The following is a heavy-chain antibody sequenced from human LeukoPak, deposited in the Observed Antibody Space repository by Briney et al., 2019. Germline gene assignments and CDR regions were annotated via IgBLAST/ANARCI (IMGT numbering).Heavy chain of an antibody. V-gene: IGHV3-48*03. CDR1: GFSLSGCE. J-gene: IGHJ3*02. CDR3: ARVATMVGFPLDALDI. CDR2: ISRSGNTI. Sequence: RGTLRLSCAISGFSLSGCELTCVRQAPGAGLECISYISRSGNTIYYAESVKGPFTTSRDNAKNSLYLQMNSLTVEDTAVYFCARVATMVGFPLDALDIWGQGTMVSVSS. D-gene: IGHD3-10*01.